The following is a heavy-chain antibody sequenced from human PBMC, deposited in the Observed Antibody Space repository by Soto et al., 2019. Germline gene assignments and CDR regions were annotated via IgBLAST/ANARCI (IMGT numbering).Heavy chain of an antibody. CDR2: ILYDGSES. CDR1: GFTFRDYG. D-gene: IGHD6-19*01. J-gene: IGHJ4*02. V-gene: IGHV3-30*18. Sequence: QVRLVESGGGVVQAGRSLRLSCEASGFTFRDYGMNWVRQAPGKGLEWVGVILYDGSESYYADSVKGRFSFSRDNSNNILYLQMNSLRTEDTAVYYCVKVGPEAGRDFDYWGQGTLVTVSS. CDR3: VKVGPEAGRDFDY.